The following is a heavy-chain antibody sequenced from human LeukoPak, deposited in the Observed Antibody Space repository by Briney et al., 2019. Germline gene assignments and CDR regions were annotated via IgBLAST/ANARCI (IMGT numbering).Heavy chain of an antibody. CDR3: ARDPGFSLDY. J-gene: IGHJ4*02. V-gene: IGHV7-4-1*02. D-gene: IGHD3-3*01. CDR1: GYTFTRYG. Sequence: GASVKVSCKTSGYTFTRYGINWVRQAPGQGLEWMGWINTATGNPTYGQGFTGRFVFSLDTSVSTAYLHLSSLEAEDTAVYYCARDPGFSLDYWGQGTLVTVSS. CDR2: INTATGNP.